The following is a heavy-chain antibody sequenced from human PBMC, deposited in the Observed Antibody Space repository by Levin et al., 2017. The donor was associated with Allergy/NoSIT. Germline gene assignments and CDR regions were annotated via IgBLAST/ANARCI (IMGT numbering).Heavy chain of an antibody. V-gene: IGHV3-7*04. CDR2: IKEDGSEK. Sequence: GESLKISCAASGFTFSRYWVTWVRQAPGKGLEWVANIKEDGSEKYYVDSVRGRFTISRDNAKNSLYLQMNSLRAEDTAAYYCARLISGVDYGDSLDYWGQGTLVTVSS. CDR3: ARLISGVDYGDSLDY. D-gene: IGHD4-17*01. J-gene: IGHJ4*02. CDR1: GFTFSRYW.